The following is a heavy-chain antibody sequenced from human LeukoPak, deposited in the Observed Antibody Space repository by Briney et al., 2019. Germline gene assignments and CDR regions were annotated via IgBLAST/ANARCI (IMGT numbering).Heavy chain of an antibody. J-gene: IGHJ4*02. V-gene: IGHV4-4*07. Sequence: SETLSLTCTVSGGSISSYYWSWIRQPAGKGLEWIGRIYTSGSTNYNPSLKSRVTMSVDTSKNQFSLKLSSVTAADTAVYYCAREVVVVAATLSSYFDYWGQGTLVTVSS. CDR3: AREVVVVAATLSSYFDY. CDR1: GGSISSYY. CDR2: IYTSGST. D-gene: IGHD2-15*01.